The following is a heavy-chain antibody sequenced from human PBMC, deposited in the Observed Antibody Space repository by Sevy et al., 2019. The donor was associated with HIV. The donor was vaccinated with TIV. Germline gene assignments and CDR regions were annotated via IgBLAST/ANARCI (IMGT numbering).Heavy chain of an antibody. CDR3: ARSTDYYDNSGYDS. D-gene: IGHD3-22*01. Sequence: GGSLRLSCAASGFTVSRNFMSWIRQAPGKGLEWVSIIYSDGTTFYADSVKGRFTISRDNAKNSLFLQMNSLRDEDTALYYCARSTDYYDNSGYDSWGRGTLVTVSS. J-gene: IGHJ4*02. CDR1: GFTVSRNF. CDR2: IYSDGTT. V-gene: IGHV3-53*01.